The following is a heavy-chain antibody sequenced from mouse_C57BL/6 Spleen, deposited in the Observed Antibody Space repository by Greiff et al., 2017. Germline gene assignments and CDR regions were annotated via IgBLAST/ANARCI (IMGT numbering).Heavy chain of an antibody. V-gene: IGHV1-69*01. Sequence: QVQLQQPGAELVMPGASVKLSCKASGYTFTSYWMHWVKQRTGQGLEWIGEIDPTDSYSNYNQKFKDKSTLTVDKSASTAYMQLSSLTSEDSAVYYCARLRYYALDYWGKGTSVTVSS. J-gene: IGHJ4*01. CDR1: GYTFTSYW. CDR2: IDPTDSYS. CDR3: ARLRYYALDY. D-gene: IGHD2-12*01.